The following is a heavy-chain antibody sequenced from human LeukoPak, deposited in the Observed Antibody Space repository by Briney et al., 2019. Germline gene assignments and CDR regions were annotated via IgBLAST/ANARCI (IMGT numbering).Heavy chain of an antibody. CDR3: ARSAHNSVWLIGEFDY. V-gene: IGHV3-21*01. Sequence: GGSLRLSCAASGFTFSSYSMNWVRQAPGKGLEWVSSISSSSSYIYYADSVKGRFTISRDNSKNTLYLQMNSLRAEDTAVHYCARSAHNSVWLIGEFDYWGQGTLVTVSS. D-gene: IGHD6-19*01. CDR2: ISSSSSYI. J-gene: IGHJ4*02. CDR1: GFTFSSYS.